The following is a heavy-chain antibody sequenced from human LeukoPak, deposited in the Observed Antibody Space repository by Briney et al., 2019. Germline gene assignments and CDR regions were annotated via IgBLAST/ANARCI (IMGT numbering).Heavy chain of an antibody. J-gene: IGHJ4*02. Sequence: ASVKVSCKASGYTFTGYYMHWVRQAPGQGLEWMGWINPNSGGTNYAQKFQGRVTMTRDTSISTAYMELSRLRSDDTAVYYCAREGGPYYDTLTGYSYWGQGTLVTVSS. V-gene: IGHV1-2*02. CDR3: AREGGPYYDTLTGYSY. CDR1: GYTFTGYY. D-gene: IGHD3-9*01. CDR2: INPNSGGT.